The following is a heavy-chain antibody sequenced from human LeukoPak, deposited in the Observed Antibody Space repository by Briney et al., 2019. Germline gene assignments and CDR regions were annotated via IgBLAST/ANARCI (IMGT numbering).Heavy chain of an antibody. CDR3: ARDQGYCSGGSCYYNWFDP. CDR2: INHNSGGK. CDR1: GYTFTGYY. V-gene: IGHV1-2*02. Sequence: SVKVSCKASGYTFTGYYMHWVRQAPGQGLEWMGWINHNSGGKNYAQKFQGRVTRTRDTSISTAYMELSRLRSDDTAVYYCARDQGYCSGGSCYYNWFDPWGQGTLVTVSS. J-gene: IGHJ5*02. D-gene: IGHD2-15*01.